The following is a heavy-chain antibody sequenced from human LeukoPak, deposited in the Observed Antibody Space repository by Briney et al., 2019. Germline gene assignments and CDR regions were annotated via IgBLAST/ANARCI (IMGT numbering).Heavy chain of an antibody. CDR2: ISGSDSST. J-gene: IGHJ4*02. Sequence: PGGSLRLSCAASGFTFSSYAMSWVRQAPGKGLEGVSVISGSDSSTYYADSVKGRFTISRDNSKNTLYLQMDSLRAEDTAVYYCAKSGCSSISCYTGHWGQGTLVTVSS. V-gene: IGHV3-23*01. CDR3: AKSGCSSISCYTGH. D-gene: IGHD2-2*02. CDR1: GFTFSSYA.